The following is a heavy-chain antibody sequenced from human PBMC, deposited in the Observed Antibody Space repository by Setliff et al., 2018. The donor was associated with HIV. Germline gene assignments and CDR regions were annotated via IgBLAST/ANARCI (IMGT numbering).Heavy chain of an antibody. CDR2: IYYSGTT. Sequence: SETLSLTCTVSGGSINSGNNYWSWIRQHPGKGLEWIGFIYYSGTTYLNPSLKSRVTILVDTSKNQFSLELTSVTAADTAVYYCARYVFGDVNWFDPWGQGTLVTVSS. CDR1: GGSINSGNNY. CDR3: ARYVFGDVNWFDP. D-gene: IGHD3-3*01. J-gene: IGHJ5*02. V-gene: IGHV4-31*03.